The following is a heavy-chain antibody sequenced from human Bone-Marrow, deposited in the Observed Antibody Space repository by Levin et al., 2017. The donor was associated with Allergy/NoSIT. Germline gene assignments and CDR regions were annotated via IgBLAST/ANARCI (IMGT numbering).Heavy chain of an antibody. D-gene: IGHD3-9*01. CDR1: GGSISSDSHY. CDR2: IHYSGST. J-gene: IGHJ4*02. Sequence: SSETLSLKCTVSGGSISSDSHYWDWIRQTPGTGLEWIGSIHYSGSTDYNPFLKNRITISGDTSRKQFSLKLTSVTATDTAVYYCARSYFDILTGYYFDYWGQGILVTVST. CDR3: ARSYFDILTGYYFDY. V-gene: IGHV4-39*01.